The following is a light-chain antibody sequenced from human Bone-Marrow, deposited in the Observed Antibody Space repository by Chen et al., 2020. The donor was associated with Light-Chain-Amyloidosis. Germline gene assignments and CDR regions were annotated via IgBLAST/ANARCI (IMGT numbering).Light chain of an antibody. CDR3: QVWDSGSHHYV. V-gene: IGLV3-21*02. Sequence: SYVLTQPPSVSVAPGRTATITCGGHNIGSKSVHWYQQKPGQAPVLVVYDDSDRRSGIPERFSGSNAGNTATLTISRVEAGDEADYYCQVWDSGSHHYVFGTGTKVTVL. CDR1: NIGSKS. J-gene: IGLJ1*01. CDR2: DDS.